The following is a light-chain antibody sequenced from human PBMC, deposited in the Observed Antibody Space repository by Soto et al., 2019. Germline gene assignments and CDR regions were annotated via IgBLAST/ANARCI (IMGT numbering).Light chain of an antibody. CDR2: GAS. Sequence: EIVMTQSPATLSVSPGERATLSCRASQSVSSNLAWYQQKPGQAPRLLIYGASTRAIGIPAGFSGSGSGTEFTLTISSLQSEDFAVYYCQQYNNLWTFGQGTKVEIK. J-gene: IGKJ1*01. V-gene: IGKV3-15*01. CDR1: QSVSSN. CDR3: QQYNNLWT.